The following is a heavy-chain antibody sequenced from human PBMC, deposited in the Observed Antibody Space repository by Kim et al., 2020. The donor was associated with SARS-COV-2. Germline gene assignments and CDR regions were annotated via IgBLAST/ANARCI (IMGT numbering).Heavy chain of an antibody. Sequence: GESLKISCKGSGYSFTSYWIGWVRQMPGKGLEWMGIIYPGDSDARYSPSFQGQVTISADKSISTAYLQWSSLKASDTAMYYCARHSVDTAMEGEIDYWGQGTLVTVSS. CDR2: IYPGDSDA. J-gene: IGHJ4*02. CDR1: GYSFTSYW. D-gene: IGHD5-18*01. V-gene: IGHV5-51*01. CDR3: ARHSVDTAMEGEIDY.